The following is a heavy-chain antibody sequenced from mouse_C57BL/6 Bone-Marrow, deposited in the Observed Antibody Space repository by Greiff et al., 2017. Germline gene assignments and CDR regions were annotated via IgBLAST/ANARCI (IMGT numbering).Heavy chain of an antibody. CDR1: GYTFTDYE. J-gene: IGHJ1*03. CDR2: IDPETGGT. Sequence: QVQLQQSGAELVRPGASVTLSCKASGYTFTDYEMHWVKQTPVHGLEWIGAIDPETGGTAYNQKFKGKATLTADTSSSTAYMELRSLTSEDSAVYYCTTGLSWYFDVWGTGTTVTVSS. CDR3: TTGLSWYFDV. V-gene: IGHV1-15*01. D-gene: IGHD4-1*01.